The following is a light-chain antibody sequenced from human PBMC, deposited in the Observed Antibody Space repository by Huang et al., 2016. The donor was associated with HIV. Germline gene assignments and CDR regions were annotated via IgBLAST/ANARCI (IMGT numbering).Light chain of an antibody. V-gene: IGKV3-15*01. CDR2: GAS. CDR1: QSVSSN. J-gene: IGKJ5*01. Sequence: EIVMTQSPATLSVSPGERATLSCRASQSVSSNLAWYQQKHGQAPRLPIYGASARVPGVPAMFSGSGAGKEFTLTIISLQSEDSAVYYCQQYDNGPIAFGQGTRLEI. CDR3: QQYDNGPIA.